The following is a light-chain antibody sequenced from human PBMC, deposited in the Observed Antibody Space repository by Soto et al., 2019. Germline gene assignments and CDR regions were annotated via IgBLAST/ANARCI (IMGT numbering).Light chain of an antibody. J-gene: IGKJ1*01. CDR3: LQHNRYPLA. Sequence: DIPMTQSPSAMSASVGDRVTITCRASQDIDNVLDWFQQKPGKVPRRLIYAASTLESGVPSRFSGSGSGTEFTLTVSSLQPEDFGTYYCLQHNRYPLAFGQGTKVEIK. V-gene: IGKV1-17*03. CDR1: QDIDNV. CDR2: AAS.